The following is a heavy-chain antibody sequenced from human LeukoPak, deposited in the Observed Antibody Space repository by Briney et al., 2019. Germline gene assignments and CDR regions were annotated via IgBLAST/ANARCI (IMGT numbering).Heavy chain of an antibody. CDR1: GGSFSGYY. CDR3: ARYTYSSSWYPNWFDP. CDR2: INHSGST. J-gene: IGHJ5*02. V-gene: IGHV4-34*01. Sequence: PSETLSLXCAVYGGSFSGYYWSWIRPPPGKGLESIGEINHSGSTNYNPSLKSRVTISVDTSKNQFSLKLSSVTAADTAVYYCARYTYSSSWYPNWFDPWGQGTLVTVSS. D-gene: IGHD6-13*01.